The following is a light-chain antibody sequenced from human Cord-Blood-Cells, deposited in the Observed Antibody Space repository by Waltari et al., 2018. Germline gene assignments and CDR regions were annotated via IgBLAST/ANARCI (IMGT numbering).Light chain of an antibody. V-gene: IGLV2-14*01. J-gene: IGLJ2*01. CDR2: DVS. CDR1: SSDVGGYNY. CDR3: SSYTSSSTVV. Sequence: QSALTQPASVSGSPGPSITISCTGTSSDVGGYNYVSWYQQHPGKAPKLMIYDVSNRPSGVSNRFSGSKSGNTASLTISGLQAEDEADYYCSSYTSSSTVVFGEGTKLTVL.